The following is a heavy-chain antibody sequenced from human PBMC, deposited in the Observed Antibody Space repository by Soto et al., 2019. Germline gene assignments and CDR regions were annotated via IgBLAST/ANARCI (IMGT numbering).Heavy chain of an antibody. CDR1: GFTFSSYA. J-gene: IGHJ6*02. Sequence: LRLSFAPSGFTFSSYAMHWVRQAPGKGLEWVAVISYDGSNKYYADSVKGRFTIARDNSKNTLYLQMNSLRAEDTAVYYCARRRVVPYYYGMDVWGQGTTVTVSS. CDR2: ISYDGSNK. CDR3: ARRRVVPYYYGMDV. D-gene: IGHD2-15*01. V-gene: IGHV3-30-3*01.